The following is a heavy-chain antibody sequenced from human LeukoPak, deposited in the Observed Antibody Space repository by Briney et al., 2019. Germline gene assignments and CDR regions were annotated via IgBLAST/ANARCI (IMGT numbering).Heavy chain of an antibody. CDR1: GFTFRSYW. CDR3: ARVGYSGWNLEY. CDR2: INQGGSVK. V-gene: IGHV3-7*01. J-gene: IGHJ4*02. Sequence: GGSLRLSCAASGFTFRSYWMSWVRQAPGKGLELVANINQGGSVKYYVDSVKGRFTISRDDAKNSLYVQMNSLRDEDTAVYYCARVGYSGWNLEYWGQGTLVTVSS. D-gene: IGHD5-12*01.